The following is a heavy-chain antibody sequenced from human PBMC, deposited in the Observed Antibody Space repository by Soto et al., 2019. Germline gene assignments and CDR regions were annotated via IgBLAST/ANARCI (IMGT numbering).Heavy chain of an antibody. J-gene: IGHJ3*02. CDR2: FDPEDGET. CDR3: ATMMEIGITGTTVKTAFDI. Sequence: ASVKVSCKVSGYTLTELSMHWVRQAPGKGLEWMGGFDPEDGETIYAQKFQGRVTMTEDTSTDTAYMELSSLRSEDTAVYYCATMMEIGITGTTVKTAFDIWGQGTMVTVSS. CDR1: GYTLTELS. D-gene: IGHD1-20*01. V-gene: IGHV1-24*01.